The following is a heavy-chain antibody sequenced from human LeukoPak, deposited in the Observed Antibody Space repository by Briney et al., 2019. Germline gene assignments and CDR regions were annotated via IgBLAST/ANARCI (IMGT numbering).Heavy chain of an antibody. V-gene: IGHV4-34*01. CDR2: INHSGST. J-gene: IGHJ5*02. CDR1: GGSFSGYY. CDR3: ARLRGYSGYEYIWFDP. Sequence: PSETLSLTCAVYGGSFSGYYWSWIRQPPGKGLEWIGEINHSGSTNYNPSLKSRVTISVDTSKNQFSLKLSSVTAADTAVYYCARLRGYSGYEYIWFDPWGQGTLVTVSS. D-gene: IGHD5-12*01.